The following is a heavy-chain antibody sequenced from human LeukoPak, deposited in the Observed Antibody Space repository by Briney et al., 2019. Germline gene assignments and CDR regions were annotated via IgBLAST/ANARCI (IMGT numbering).Heavy chain of an antibody. J-gene: IGHJ4*02. CDR1: GFTFSGYA. V-gene: IGHV3-23*01. CDR3: AKDLSPLRYFDWSFDY. CDR2: ISGSGGST. Sequence: GGSLRLSCAASGFTFSGYAMSWVRQAPGKGLEWVSAISGSGGSTYYADSVKGRFTISRDNSKNTLYLQMNSLRAEDTAVYYCAKDLSPLRYFDWSFDYWGQGTLVTVSS. D-gene: IGHD3-9*01.